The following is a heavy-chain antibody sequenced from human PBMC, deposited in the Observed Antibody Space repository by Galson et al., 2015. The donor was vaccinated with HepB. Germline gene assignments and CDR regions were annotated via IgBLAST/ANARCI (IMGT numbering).Heavy chain of an antibody. D-gene: IGHD2-2*01. CDR2: IYHSGST. J-gene: IGHJ3*02. CDR1: GGSISNSNW. CDR3: ARGGGWNIVVAPVGISNNFDM. Sequence: ETLSLTCGVSGGSISNSNWWSRVRQPPGKGLEWIGEIYHSGSTNYNPSLKSRVTISVDKSKNHFSLKLTSVTAADTALYYCARGGGWNIVVAPVGISNNFDMWGQGTMVTVSS. V-gene: IGHV4-4*02.